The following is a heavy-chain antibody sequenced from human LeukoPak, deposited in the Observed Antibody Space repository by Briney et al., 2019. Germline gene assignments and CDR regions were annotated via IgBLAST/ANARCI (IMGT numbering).Heavy chain of an antibody. CDR3: GVYGGDWRFDF. J-gene: IGHJ4*02. CDR2: ITYRGSG. V-gene: IGHV4-34*01. CDR1: NGFHSYY. Sequence: KPSETLSVTSAVYNGFHSYYMTIVRQPPGKGLEWVGEITYRGSGNYNPSLKGRATISINVSQRQFSLSLRSVTAADTATYYCGVYGGDWRFDFWGQGTPITVSS. D-gene: IGHD2-21*02.